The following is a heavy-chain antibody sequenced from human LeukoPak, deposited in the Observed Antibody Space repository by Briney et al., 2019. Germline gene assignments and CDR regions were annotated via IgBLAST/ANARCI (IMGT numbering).Heavy chain of an antibody. D-gene: IGHD3-10*01. V-gene: IGHV3-23*01. J-gene: IGHJ5*02. Sequence: GGSLRLSCAASGFPFSSYAMTWVRQAPGKGLEWVSAISGSGCSTYYADSVKGRFIISRDNSKNTLYLQMNSLRAEDTAVYYCAKDVPYYYGSGSYPNWFDPWGQGTLVTVSS. CDR1: GFPFSSYA. CDR2: ISGSGCST. CDR3: AKDVPYYYGSGSYPNWFDP.